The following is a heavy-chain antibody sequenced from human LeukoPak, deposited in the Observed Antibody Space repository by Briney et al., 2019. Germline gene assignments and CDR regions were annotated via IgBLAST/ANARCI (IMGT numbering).Heavy chain of an antibody. D-gene: IGHD4/OR15-4a*01. CDR3: ARGGAYNYYMDV. CDR2: ISSSSSYI. Sequence: GGSLRLSCAASGFTFSSYSMNWVRQAPGKGLEWVSSISSSSSYIYYADSLKGRFTISRDNAKNSLYLQMNSLRAEDTAVYYCARGGAYNYYMDVWGKGTTVTVSS. J-gene: IGHJ6*03. CDR1: GFTFSSYS. V-gene: IGHV3-21*01.